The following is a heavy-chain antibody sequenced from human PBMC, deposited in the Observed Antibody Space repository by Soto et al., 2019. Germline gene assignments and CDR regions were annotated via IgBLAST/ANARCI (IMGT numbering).Heavy chain of an antibody. CDR3: AKGVLSFHYGMEV. Sequence: WGSLRLSCATSGFTFNTYPITLFRHSPGKGLEWVSSISSTAGRTSSYADSVKGRFAISRDFSDNTVYLQMNNLRVDDTAVYFCAKGVLSFHYGMEVWGQGTTVTVS. CDR2: ISSTAGRTS. D-gene: IGHD3-10*01. CDR1: GFTFNTYP. V-gene: IGHV3-23*01. J-gene: IGHJ6*02.